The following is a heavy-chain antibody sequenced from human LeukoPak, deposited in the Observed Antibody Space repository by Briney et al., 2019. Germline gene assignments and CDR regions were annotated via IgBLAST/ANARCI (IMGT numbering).Heavy chain of an antibody. V-gene: IGHV3-7*01. D-gene: IGHD1-26*01. CDR2: IKQDGSEK. Sequence: GSLRLSCAASGFTFSSYCMSWVRQAPGKGLEWVANIKQDGSEKYYVDSVKGRFTISRDNAKNSLYLQMNSLRAEDTAVYYCARDPYSDPGFDYWGQGTLVTVSS. CDR1: GFTFSSYC. J-gene: IGHJ4*02. CDR3: ARDPYSDPGFDY.